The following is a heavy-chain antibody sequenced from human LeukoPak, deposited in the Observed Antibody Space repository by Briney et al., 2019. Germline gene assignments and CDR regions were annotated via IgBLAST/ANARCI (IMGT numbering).Heavy chain of an antibody. J-gene: IGHJ4*02. CDR1: GFTFNNYA. D-gene: IGHD3-22*01. V-gene: IGHV3-23*01. CDR3: AKDLYYFDGDY. Sequence: GGSLRLSCAASGFTFNNYAMTWVRQAPGKGLEWVSLISSNGRTTHYAGSVKGRFTISRDNSKSTVYLQMNSLRADDTALYYCAKDLYYFDGDYWGQGTQVTVSS. CDR2: ISSNGRTT.